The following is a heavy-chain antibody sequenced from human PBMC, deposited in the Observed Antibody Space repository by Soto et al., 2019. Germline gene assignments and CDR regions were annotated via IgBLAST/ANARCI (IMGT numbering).Heavy chain of an antibody. CDR2: VYYSGIT. J-gene: IGHJ4*02. CDR3: AREDMSGTYYFDS. Sequence: QVQLQESGPKLVKPSETLSLTCRVSGGSVSSQTHFWSWIRQAPGKGLEWIEYVYYSGITNFNPSLKSRVTISADTSNNQIFLSLTSVTAADTAVYYCAREDMSGTYYFDSWGQGTLVTVSS. V-gene: IGHV4-61*01. D-gene: IGHD1-26*01. CDR1: GGSVSSQTHF.